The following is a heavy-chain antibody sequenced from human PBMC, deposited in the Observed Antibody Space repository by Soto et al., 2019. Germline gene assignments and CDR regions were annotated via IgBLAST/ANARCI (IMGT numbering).Heavy chain of an antibody. D-gene: IGHD3-10*01. CDR2: ISWNSGSI. CDR3: ARGVTVAYYFYGMDV. V-gene: IGHV3-9*01. J-gene: IGHJ6*02. Sequence: EVQLVESGGGLVQPGRSLRLSCAASGFTFDDYAVHWVRQAPGKGLEWVSGISWNSGSIGYADSVRGRFTISRDNAKNSLYLQMNSLRYEDTALYYCARGVTVAYYFYGMDVWGQGNTVTVSS. CDR1: GFTFDDYA.